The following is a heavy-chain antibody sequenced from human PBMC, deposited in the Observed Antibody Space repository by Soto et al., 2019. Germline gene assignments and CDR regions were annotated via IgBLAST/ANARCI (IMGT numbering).Heavy chain of an antibody. CDR1: GGTFSSYA. D-gene: IGHD3-16*01. J-gene: IGHJ6*02. CDR2: IIPIFGTA. CDR3: AGGLGDPTPRAYYYGMDV. V-gene: IGHV1-69*06. Sequence: RASVKVSCKASGGTFSSYAISWVRQAPGQGLEWMGGIIPIFGTANYAQKFQGRVTITADKSTGTAYMELSRLRSEDTAVYYCAGGLGDPTPRAYYYGMDVWGQGTTVTVSS.